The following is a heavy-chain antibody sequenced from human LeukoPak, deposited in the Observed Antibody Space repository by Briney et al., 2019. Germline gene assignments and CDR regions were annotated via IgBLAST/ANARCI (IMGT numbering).Heavy chain of an antibody. CDR3: ASPSHSGYDSFDY. Sequence: PSETLSLTCTVSGASIRSSRYWWGWVRQTPGKGLEWIGLISSGGTTFYNPSLKSRVTISVDTSKNQFSLKLSSVTAADTAVYYCASPSHSGYDSFDYWGQGTLVTVSS. D-gene: IGHD5-12*01. CDR1: GASIRSSRYW. J-gene: IGHJ4*02. V-gene: IGHV4-39*07. CDR2: ISSGGTT.